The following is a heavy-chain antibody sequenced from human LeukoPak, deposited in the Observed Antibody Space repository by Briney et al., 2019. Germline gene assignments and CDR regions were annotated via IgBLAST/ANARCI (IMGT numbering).Heavy chain of an antibody. V-gene: IGHV3-30*04. J-gene: IGHJ4*02. CDR3: ARVGVGGRYYFDY. CDR1: GFTFSSYA. D-gene: IGHD1-26*01. CDR2: ISYDGRNQ. Sequence: GRSLRLSCAASGFTFSSYAVHWVRQAPGKGLEWVAIISYDGRNQYYADSVKGRFTISRDNSKNTLFLQMNSLRSDDTAVYYCARVGVGGRYYFDYWGQGALVIVSA.